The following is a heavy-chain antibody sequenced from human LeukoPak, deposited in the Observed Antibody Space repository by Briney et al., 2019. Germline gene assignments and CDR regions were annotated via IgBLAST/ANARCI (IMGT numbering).Heavy chain of an antibody. CDR1: GFTFSNSA. CDR3: AKGIYSSGWSYFDY. V-gene: IGHV3-23*01. D-gene: IGHD6-19*01. J-gene: IGHJ4*01. Sequence: GGSLRLSCAASGFTFSNSAMSWVRQAPGKGLEWASTLSGSGITTYYADSVKGRLTISRDNSKNTLYLQMNGLRAEDTAVYYCAKGIYSSGWSYFDYWGHGTLVTVSS. CDR2: LSGSGITT.